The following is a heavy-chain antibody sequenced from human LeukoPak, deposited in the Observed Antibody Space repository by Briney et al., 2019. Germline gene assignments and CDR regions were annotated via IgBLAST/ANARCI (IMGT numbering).Heavy chain of an antibody. CDR3: AVANWGSPHNS. CDR1: GYRFTNYW. V-gene: IGHV5-51*01. CDR2: IYPDDSDT. D-gene: IGHD7-27*01. Sequence: GGSLNISCTGSGYRFTNYWIGWVRQMPGKGLEWMGIIYPDDSDTKYSPSFQGQVTMSADKSINTAYLQWRSLKASDTAMYYCAVANWGSPHNSWGQGTLVTVSS. J-gene: IGHJ4*02.